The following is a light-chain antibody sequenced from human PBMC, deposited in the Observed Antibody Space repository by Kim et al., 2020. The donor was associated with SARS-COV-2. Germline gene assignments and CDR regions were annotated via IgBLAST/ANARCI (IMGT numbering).Light chain of an antibody. CDR1: SLRSYY. J-gene: IGLJ2*01. CDR3: NSRDISGLHRV. CDR2: GKN. V-gene: IGLV3-19*01. Sequence: SSELTQDPAVSVALGQTVRITCQGDSLRSYYASWYQQKPGQAPELVISGKNNRPSGIPDRLSGSSSGNTASLSITGAEAEDEADYYCNSRDISGLHRVFG.